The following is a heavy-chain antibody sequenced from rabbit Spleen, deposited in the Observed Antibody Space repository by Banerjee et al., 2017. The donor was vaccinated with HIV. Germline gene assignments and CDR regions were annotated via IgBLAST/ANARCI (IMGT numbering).Heavy chain of an antibody. CDR2: IGAGVSYTT. V-gene: IGHV1S40*01. J-gene: IGHJ6*01. CDR3: ARDSGSSFSSYGMDL. Sequence: QSLEGSGGDLVKPGASLTLTCTASGFSFSYSDYMCWVRQPPGKGPEWIACIGAGVSYTTYYATWAKGRFTISKTSSTTVTLQMTSLTAADTATYFCARDSGSSFSSYGMDLWGPGTLVTVS. D-gene: IGHD8-1*01. CDR1: GFSFSYSDY.